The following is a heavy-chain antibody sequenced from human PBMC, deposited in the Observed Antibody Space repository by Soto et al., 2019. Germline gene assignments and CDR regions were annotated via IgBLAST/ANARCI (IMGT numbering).Heavy chain of an antibody. D-gene: IGHD3-22*01. J-gene: IGHJ4*02. Sequence: QVQLVESGGGVVQPGRSLRLSCAASGFTFSSYAMHWVRQAPGKGLEWVAVISYDGSNKYYADSVKGRFTISRDNSKNTLYLQMNSLRAADTAVYYCARDRYYYDSSGYPKPGDYWGQGTLVTVSS. CDR3: ARDRYYYDSSGYPKPGDY. V-gene: IGHV3-30-3*01. CDR2: ISYDGSNK. CDR1: GFTFSSYA.